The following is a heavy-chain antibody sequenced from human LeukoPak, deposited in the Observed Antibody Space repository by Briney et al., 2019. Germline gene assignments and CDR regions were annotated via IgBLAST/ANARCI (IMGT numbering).Heavy chain of an antibody. Sequence: SETLSLTCTVSGGSISSYYWGWIRQPPGKGLEWIGSIYYSGSPYYNPSLKSRVTISVDTSKNQFSLKLSSVTAADTAVYYCAREGGSSWYAYWGQGTLVTVSS. CDR1: GGSISSYY. J-gene: IGHJ4*02. CDR2: IYYSGSP. D-gene: IGHD6-13*01. CDR3: AREGGSSWYAY. V-gene: IGHV4-39*07.